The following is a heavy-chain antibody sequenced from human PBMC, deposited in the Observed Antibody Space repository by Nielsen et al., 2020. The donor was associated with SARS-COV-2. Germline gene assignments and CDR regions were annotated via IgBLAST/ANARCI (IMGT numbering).Heavy chain of an antibody. CDR2: ISAYNGNT. CDR1: GYTFTGYY. V-gene: IGHV1-18*04. CDR3: ARDARYCSSTSCSIFWFDP. D-gene: IGHD2-2*01. Sequence: ASVKVSCKASGYTFTGYYMHWVRQAPGQGLEWMGWISAYNGNTNYAQKLQGRVTMTTDTSTSTAYMELRSLRSDDTAVYYCARDARYCSSTSCSIFWFDPWGQGTLVTVSS. J-gene: IGHJ5*02.